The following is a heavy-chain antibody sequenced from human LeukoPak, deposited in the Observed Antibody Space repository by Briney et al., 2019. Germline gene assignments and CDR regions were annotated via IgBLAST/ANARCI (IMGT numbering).Heavy chain of an antibody. CDR2: INRDGSSK. Sequence: GGSLRLSCAASGFTFSTYWMHWVRQAPGKGLVWVSRINRDGSSKNYADSVKGRFTISRDNANNSLYLQMITLTAEDTALYYCARDRETYYDILTGYYTLGDAFDIWGQGTMVTVSS. D-gene: IGHD3-9*01. V-gene: IGHV3-74*01. CDR3: ARDRETYYDILTGYYTLGDAFDI. J-gene: IGHJ3*02. CDR1: GFTFSTYW.